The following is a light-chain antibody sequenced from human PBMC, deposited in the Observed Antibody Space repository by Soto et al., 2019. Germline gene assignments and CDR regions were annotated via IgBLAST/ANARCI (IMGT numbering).Light chain of an antibody. CDR2: GAS. V-gene: IGKV3-20*01. CDR3: QQHAASPWT. Sequence: EIVLTQSPGTLSLSPGERATLSCRASQSVSRSHSAWFQQKPGQAPRLLIYGASNRATGIPDRVSGSGSGTDFTLTIDRLEPEDFAVYYCQQHAASPWTFAQGTKVDIK. CDR1: QSVSRSH. J-gene: IGKJ1*01.